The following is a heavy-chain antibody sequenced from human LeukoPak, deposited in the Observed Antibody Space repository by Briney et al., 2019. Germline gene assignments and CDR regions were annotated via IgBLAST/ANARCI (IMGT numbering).Heavy chain of an antibody. Sequence: PGGSLRLSCAASGFTVSSRYMSWVRQAPGDGLEWVLLIYSGGSTYYAPSVKGRFTISRDNSKNTLYLQMNSLRPEDTAVYYCAKGYNYAYEYWGQGTLVTVSS. CDR1: GFTVSSRY. V-gene: IGHV3-53*01. CDR3: AKGYNYAYEY. CDR2: IYSGGST. J-gene: IGHJ4*02. D-gene: IGHD5-18*01.